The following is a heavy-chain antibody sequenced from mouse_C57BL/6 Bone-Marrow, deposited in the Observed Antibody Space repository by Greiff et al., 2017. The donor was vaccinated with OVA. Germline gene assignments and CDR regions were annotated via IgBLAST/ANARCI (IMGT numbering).Heavy chain of an antibody. Sequence: VKLQQSGPELVKPGASVKISCKASGYAFSSSWMNWVKQRPGKGLEWIGRIYPGDGDTNYNGKFKGKATLTADKSSSTAYMQLSSLTSEDSAVYFGAGHEDSYYASYVGYWGRGTTLTVSA. CDR2: IYPGDGDT. CDR1: GYAFSSSW. V-gene: IGHV1-82*01. J-gene: IGHJ2*01. D-gene: IGHD2-12*01. CDR3: AGHEDSYYASYVGY.